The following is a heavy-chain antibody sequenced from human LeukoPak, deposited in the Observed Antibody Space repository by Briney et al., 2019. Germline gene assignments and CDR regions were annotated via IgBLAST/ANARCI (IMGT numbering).Heavy chain of an antibody. CDR2: ISGSGGST. V-gene: IGHV3-23*01. D-gene: IGHD6-19*01. J-gene: IGHJ3*02. CDR3: AKDLYSSGHDAFDI. Sequence: GGTLRLSCAASGFTFSSYGMSWVRQAPGKGLEWVSAISGSGGSTYYADSVKGRFTISRDNSKNTLYLQMNSLRAEDTALYYCAKDLYSSGHDAFDIWGQGTMVTVSS. CDR1: GFTFSSYG.